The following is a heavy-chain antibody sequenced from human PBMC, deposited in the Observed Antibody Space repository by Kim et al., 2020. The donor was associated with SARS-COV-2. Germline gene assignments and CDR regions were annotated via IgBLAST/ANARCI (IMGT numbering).Heavy chain of an antibody. D-gene: IGHD3-22*01. J-gene: IGHJ4*02. CDR3: ARDGADYYDSSGYLDY. Sequence: GSLRLSCAASGFTFSTYGMHWVRQAPGKGLEWVAVISYDGSNKYYADSVKGRFTISRDNSKNTLYLQMNSLRAEDTAVYYCARDGADYYDSSGYLDYWGQGTLVTVSS. CDR1: GFTFSTYG. V-gene: IGHV3-30*03. CDR2: ISYDGSNK.